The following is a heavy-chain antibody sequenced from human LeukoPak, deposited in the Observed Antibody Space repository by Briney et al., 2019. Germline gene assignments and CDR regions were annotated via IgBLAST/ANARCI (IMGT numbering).Heavy chain of an antibody. J-gene: IGHJ5*02. CDR2: INPNSGGT. CDR3: ARVQRGHCSSTSCYGIGWFDP. V-gene: IGHV1-2*02. D-gene: IGHD2-2*01. CDR1: GYTFTGYY. Sequence: ASVKVSCKASGYTFTGYYMHWVRQAPGQGLEWMGWINPNSGGTNYAQKFQGRVTMTRDTSISTAYMELSRLRSDDTAVYYCARVQRGHCSSTSCYGIGWFDPWGQGTLVTVSS.